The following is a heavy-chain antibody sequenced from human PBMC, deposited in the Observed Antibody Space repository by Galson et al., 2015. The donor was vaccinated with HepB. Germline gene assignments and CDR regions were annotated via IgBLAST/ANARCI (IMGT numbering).Heavy chain of an antibody. CDR2: INSDGSNI. Sequence: SLRLSCAASGFTCSDYWMNWVRQAPGKGLVWVSRINSDGSNIYYADSVKGRFTISRDNAKNTLYLQMNSLRAEDTAVYYCARGAFDIWGQGTRVTVSS. CDR3: ARGAFDI. V-gene: IGHV3-74*01. J-gene: IGHJ3*02. CDR1: GFTCSDYW.